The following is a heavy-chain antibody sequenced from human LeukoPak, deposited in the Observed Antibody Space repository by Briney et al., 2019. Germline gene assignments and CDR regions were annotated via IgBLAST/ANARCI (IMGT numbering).Heavy chain of an antibody. Sequence: GGSLRLSCAASGFTFSNSAMTWVRQAPGKGLEWVSTITDSGGATYYADSVKGRFTISRDNSKNTLYLQMNCLRAEDTAVYYCSRSGFGVVDYWGQGTLVTVSS. CDR3: SRSGFGVVDY. D-gene: IGHD3-3*01. V-gene: IGHV3-23*01. CDR2: ITDSGGAT. CDR1: GFTFSNSA. J-gene: IGHJ4*02.